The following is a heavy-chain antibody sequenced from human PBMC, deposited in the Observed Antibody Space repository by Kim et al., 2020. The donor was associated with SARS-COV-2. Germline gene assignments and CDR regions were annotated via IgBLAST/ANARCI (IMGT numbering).Heavy chain of an antibody. J-gene: IGHJ4*02. D-gene: IGHD3-10*01. Sequence: GGSLRLSCAASGFTFSNYAMHWVRQAPGKGLEWVAVISHDGRVQYYLDSVKGRFTISRDSPENTLYLQMNSLRHEDTAVYYCARDPSFGSPDYFDYWGQG. CDR3: ARDPSFGSPDYFDY. V-gene: IGHV3-30*04. CDR1: GFTFSNYA. CDR2: ISHDGRVQ.